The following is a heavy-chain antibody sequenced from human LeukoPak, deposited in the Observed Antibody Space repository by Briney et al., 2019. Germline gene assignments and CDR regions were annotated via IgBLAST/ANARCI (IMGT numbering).Heavy chain of an antibody. J-gene: IGHJ4*02. Sequence: SETLSLTCAVYGGSFSGYYWSWIRQPPGKGLEWIGEINHSGSTNYNPSLKSRVTISVDTSKNQFSLKLSSVTAADTAVYYCARKSWQWREPGYFDYWGQGALVTVSS. CDR1: GGSFSGYY. D-gene: IGHD6-19*01. CDR2: INHSGST. CDR3: ARKSWQWREPGYFDY. V-gene: IGHV4-34*01.